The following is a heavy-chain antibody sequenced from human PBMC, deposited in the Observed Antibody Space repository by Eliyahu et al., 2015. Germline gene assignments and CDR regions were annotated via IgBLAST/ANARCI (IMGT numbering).Heavy chain of an antibody. D-gene: IGHD5-12*01. J-gene: IGHJ4*02. CDR1: GFTFSSYS. Sequence: EVQLVESGGGLVKPGGSLRLSCAASGFTFSSYSMNWVRQAPGKGLEWVSSISSSSSYIYYADSVKGRFTISRDNAKNSLYLQMNSLRAEDTAVYYCARVHRRGGYVGYFDYWGQGTLVTVSS. CDR2: ISSSSSYI. CDR3: ARVHRRGGYVGYFDY. V-gene: IGHV3-21*01.